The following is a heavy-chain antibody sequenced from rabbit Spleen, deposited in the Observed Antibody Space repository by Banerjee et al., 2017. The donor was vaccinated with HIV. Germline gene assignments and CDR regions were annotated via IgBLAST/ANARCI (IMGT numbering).Heavy chain of an antibody. CDR1: GFSFSSSDY. D-gene: IGHD4-1*01. Sequence: QSLEESGGDLVKPGASLTLTCTASGFSFSSSDYMCWVRQAPGKGLEWIGIIYPITETTYYANWVNGRFTISSDNAQNTVDLQMNSLTAADTATYFCARETSSGWGVVSYYFNLWGQGTLVTVS. J-gene: IGHJ4*01. CDR3: ARETSSGWGVVSYYFNL. V-gene: IGHV1S40*01. CDR2: IYPITETT.